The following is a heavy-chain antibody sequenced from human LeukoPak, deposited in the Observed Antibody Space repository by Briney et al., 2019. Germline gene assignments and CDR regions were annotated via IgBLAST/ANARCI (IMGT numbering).Heavy chain of an antibody. CDR1: GSTFSTYA. CDR2: FSAGGGST. V-gene: IGHV3-23*01. D-gene: IGHD6-19*01. CDR3: AKSGSIAVTGYFDY. J-gene: IGHJ4*02. Sequence: GGSLRLSCAASGSTFSTYAMTWVRQAPGKGLEWVSGFSAGGGSTFYADSVKGRFTISRDNSKNTLYLQMNSLRAEDTAVYYCAKSGSIAVTGYFDYWGQGALVTVSS.